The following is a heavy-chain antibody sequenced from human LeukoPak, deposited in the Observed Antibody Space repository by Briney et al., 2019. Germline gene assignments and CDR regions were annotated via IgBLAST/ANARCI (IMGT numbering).Heavy chain of an antibody. CDR2: VSGRGDST. Sequence: GGSLRLSCAASGFTFSSYAISWVRQAPGKGLEWVSAVSGRGDSTYYADSVKGRITISRDNSKNTLYLQMNSLRAEDTAVYYCAKGGVAGTGYFDYWGQGTLVTVSS. D-gene: IGHD6-19*01. CDR3: AKGGVAGTGYFDY. J-gene: IGHJ4*02. V-gene: IGHV3-23*01. CDR1: GFTFSSYA.